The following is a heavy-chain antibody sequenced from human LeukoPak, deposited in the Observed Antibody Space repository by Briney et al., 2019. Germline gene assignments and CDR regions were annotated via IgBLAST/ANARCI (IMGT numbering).Heavy chain of an antibody. Sequence: PSETLSLTCGVYGGSFSDYYWSWIRQPPGKGLEWIGEINHSGTTKYNPSLKSRVSISIDTCKNQFSLTLSSVTAADTAVYYCARIYGSERVGGIYWGQETLVTVSS. CDR2: INHSGTT. J-gene: IGHJ4*02. D-gene: IGHD3-10*01. V-gene: IGHV4-34*01. CDR3: ARIYGSERVGGIY. CDR1: GGSFSDYY.